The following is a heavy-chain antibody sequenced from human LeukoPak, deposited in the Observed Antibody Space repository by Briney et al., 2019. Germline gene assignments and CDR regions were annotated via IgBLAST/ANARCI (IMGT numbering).Heavy chain of an antibody. D-gene: IGHD3-10*01. J-gene: IGHJ2*01. V-gene: IGHV1-18*01. Sequence: GASVKVSCTAAGYTFTSHGFIWLRQAPGQGLEWMGWISAYNGNTNYAQKLQGRVTMTTDTSTSTAYMELRSLRSDDTAVYYCARDVGSPPFDLWGRGTLVTVSS. CDR3: ARDVGSPPFDL. CDR2: ISAYNGNT. CDR1: GYTFTSHG.